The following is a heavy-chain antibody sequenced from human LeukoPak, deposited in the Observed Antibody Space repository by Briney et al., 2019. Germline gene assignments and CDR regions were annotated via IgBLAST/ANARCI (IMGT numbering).Heavy chain of an antibody. CDR2: IYYSGST. D-gene: IGHD5-24*01. Sequence: SETLSLPCTVSGDSISRGDYYWSWIRQPPGRGLEWIGYIYYSGSTYYNPSLKSRVTISVDTSKNQFSLKLSSVTAADTAVYYCARVGWLQLGGGFDYWGQGTLVTVSS. V-gene: IGHV4-30-4*01. CDR1: GDSISRGDYY. CDR3: ARVGWLQLGGGFDY. J-gene: IGHJ4*02.